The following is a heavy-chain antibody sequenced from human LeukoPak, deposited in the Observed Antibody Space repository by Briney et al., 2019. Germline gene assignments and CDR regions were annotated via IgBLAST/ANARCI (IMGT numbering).Heavy chain of an antibody. V-gene: IGHV3-30*18. CDR3: AKDQWSFSLGSPYY. CDR2: ISYDGRNK. D-gene: IGHD3-10*01. Sequence: PGRSLRLSCAASGFTFSSYAMHWVRQAPGKGLEWVALISYDGRNKYYADSVKGRFTISRDNSKNTLYLQMNSLRAEDTAVYCCAKDQWSFSLGSPYYWGQGTLVTVSS. CDR1: GFTFSSYA. J-gene: IGHJ4*02.